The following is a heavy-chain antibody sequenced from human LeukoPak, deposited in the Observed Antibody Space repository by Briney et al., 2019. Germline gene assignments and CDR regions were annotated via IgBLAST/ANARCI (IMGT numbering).Heavy chain of an antibody. CDR1: GDSVTGYF. CDR2: IYKIGTT. CDR3: IGVGWQPDY. Sequence: SETLSLTSTVFGDSVTGYFLNWVRQPPGKGLEWIGHIYKIGTTNYNPSLKSRLTISADTSKNQFSLQLRSVTAADTAVYCVIGVGWQPDYWGQGALVTVSS. V-gene: IGHV4-59*02. D-gene: IGHD2-15*01. J-gene: IGHJ4*02.